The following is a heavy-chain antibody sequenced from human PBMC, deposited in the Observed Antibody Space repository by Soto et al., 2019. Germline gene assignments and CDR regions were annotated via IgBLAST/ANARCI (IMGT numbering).Heavy chain of an antibody. Sequence: PSETLSLTCAVSGGSISSSNWWSWVRQPPGKGLEWIGEICHSGSTNYNPSLKSRVTISVDKSKNQFSLKLSSVTAADTAVYYCARDYYGSGSHAPGFDPWGQGTLVTVSS. CDR2: ICHSGST. J-gene: IGHJ5*02. CDR1: GGSISSSNW. CDR3: ARDYYGSGSHAPGFDP. V-gene: IGHV4-4*02. D-gene: IGHD3-10*01.